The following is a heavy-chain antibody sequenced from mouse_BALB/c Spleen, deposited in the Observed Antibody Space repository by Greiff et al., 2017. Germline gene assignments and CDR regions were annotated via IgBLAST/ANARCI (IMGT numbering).Heavy chain of an antibody. CDR2: ISYSGST. J-gene: IGHJ4*01. V-gene: IGHV3-2*02. Sequence: EVQLVESGPSLVKPSQSLSLTCTVTGYSITSDYAWNWIRQFPGNKLEWMGYISYSGSTSYNPSLKSRISITRDTSKNQFFLQLNSVTTEDTATYYCARGGLRRKGYYAMDYWGQGTSVTVSS. D-gene: IGHD2-2*01. CDR1: GYSITSDYA. CDR3: ARGGLRRKGYYAMDY.